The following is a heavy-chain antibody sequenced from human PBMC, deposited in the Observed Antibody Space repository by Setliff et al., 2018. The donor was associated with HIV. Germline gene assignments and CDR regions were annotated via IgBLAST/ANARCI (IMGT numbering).Heavy chain of an antibody. D-gene: IGHD3-10*01. CDR1: GDTFSRHA. V-gene: IGHV1-18*01. J-gene: IGHJ4*02. CDR2: ISAYNGNT. CDR3: AKAGRGTYYYFDY. Sequence: ASVKVSCKASGDTFSRHAINWVRQAPGQGLEWMGWISAYNGNTNYAQKLQGRVTMTTDTSTSTAYMELRGLRSDDTAVYYCAKAGRGTYYYFDYWGQGSQVTVSS.